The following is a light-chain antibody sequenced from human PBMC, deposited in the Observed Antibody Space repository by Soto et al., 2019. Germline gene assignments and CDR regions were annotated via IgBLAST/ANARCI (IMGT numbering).Light chain of an antibody. CDR1: SSNIGAGYD. CDR3: QSYDTRLSGYV. CDR2: DNN. V-gene: IGLV1-40*01. J-gene: IGLJ1*01. Sequence: QSVLTQWLSVSGAPGQRVTLSCTGSSSNIGAGYDVHWYQQLPGAAPKLLIYDNNNRPSGVPDRFSGSKSGASASLAITGLQAEDEADYYCQSYDTRLSGYVFGTGTKVTVL.